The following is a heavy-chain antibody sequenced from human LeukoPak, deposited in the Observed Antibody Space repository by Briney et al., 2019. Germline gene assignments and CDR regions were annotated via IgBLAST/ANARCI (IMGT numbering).Heavy chain of an antibody. J-gene: IGHJ4*02. Sequence: GGSLRLSCAASGFTFSSYGVHWVRQAAGKGLEWVAVISYDGSSKYYADSVKGRFTISRDNSKNTLYLQVNSLRAEDTAVYYCAKSGIWWLRVDYWGQGTLVTVSS. CDR2: ISYDGSSK. CDR3: AKSGIWWLRVDY. D-gene: IGHD5-12*01. CDR1: GFTFSSYG. V-gene: IGHV3-30*18.